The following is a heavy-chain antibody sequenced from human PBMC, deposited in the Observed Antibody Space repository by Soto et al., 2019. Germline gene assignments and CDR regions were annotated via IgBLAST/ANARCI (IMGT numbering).Heavy chain of an antibody. Sequence: SETVSHTCTVTGRPIRIYYWSWIRQPPGKGLEWIGYIYYSGSTNYNPSLKSRVTISVDTSKNQFSLKLSSMTAADTAVYYCARVWGGAFDIWGQGTMVT. V-gene: IGHV4-59*01. CDR1: GRPIRIYY. D-gene: IGHD3-10*01. J-gene: IGHJ3*02. CDR3: ARVWGGAFDI. CDR2: IYYSGST.